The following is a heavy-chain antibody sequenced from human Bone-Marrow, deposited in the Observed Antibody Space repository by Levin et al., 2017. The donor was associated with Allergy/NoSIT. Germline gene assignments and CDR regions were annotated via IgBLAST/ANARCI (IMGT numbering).Heavy chain of an antibody. CDR2: ISGSGGST. CDR3: AKEKTPSGGYCISTSCDTFDY. Sequence: GGSLRLSCAASGFTFSSYAMSWVRQAPGKGLEWVSAISGSGGSTYYADSVKGRFTISRDNSKNTLYLQMNSLRAEDTAVYYCAKEKTPSGGYCISTSCDTFDYWGQGTLVTVSS. J-gene: IGHJ4*02. CDR1: GFTFSSYA. V-gene: IGHV3-23*01. D-gene: IGHD2-2*01.